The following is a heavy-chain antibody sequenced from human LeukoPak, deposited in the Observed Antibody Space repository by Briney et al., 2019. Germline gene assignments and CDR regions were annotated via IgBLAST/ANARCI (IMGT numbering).Heavy chain of an antibody. CDR1: GFTVSSNY. Sequence: GGSLRLSCAASGFTVSSNYMSWVRQAPGKGPEWVSVIYSGGSTYYADSVKGRFTISRDNSKNTVYLQMNSLRAEDTAVYYCARVESRHLASDYWGQGTLVTVSS. CDR2: IYSGGST. CDR3: ARVESRHLASDY. V-gene: IGHV3-53*01. J-gene: IGHJ4*02. D-gene: IGHD5-12*01.